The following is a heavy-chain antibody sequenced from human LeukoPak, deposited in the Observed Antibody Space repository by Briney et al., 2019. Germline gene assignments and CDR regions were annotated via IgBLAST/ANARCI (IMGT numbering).Heavy chain of an antibody. J-gene: IGHJ4*02. CDR1: GFSLSTSGVG. CDR2: IYWDVDK. CDR3: AHDSNGWYGLDY. Sequence: ESGPTPVNPTQTLTLTCTFAGFSLSTSGVGVGWIRQPPGKALEWLALIYWDVDKRYSPSLKSRLTITKDTSKNQVVLTMTNVDPVDTATYYCAHDSNGWYGLDYWGQGTLVTVSS. D-gene: IGHD6-19*01. V-gene: IGHV2-5*02.